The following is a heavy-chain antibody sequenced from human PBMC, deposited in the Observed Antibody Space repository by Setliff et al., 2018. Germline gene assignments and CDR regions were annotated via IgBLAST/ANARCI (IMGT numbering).Heavy chain of an antibody. Sequence: GASVKVSCKASGYTFTRYAMNWVRQAPGQGLEWMGWINTNTGNPTYAQGFTGRFVFSLDTSVSTAYLQIRSLKAEDTAVYYCARDSSGWSGFSRLVGVYYYYMDVWGKGTTVTVSS. CDR1: GYTFTRYA. CDR2: INTNTGNP. V-gene: IGHV7-4-1*02. D-gene: IGHD6-19*01. CDR3: ARDSSGWSGFSRLVGVYYYYMDV. J-gene: IGHJ6*03.